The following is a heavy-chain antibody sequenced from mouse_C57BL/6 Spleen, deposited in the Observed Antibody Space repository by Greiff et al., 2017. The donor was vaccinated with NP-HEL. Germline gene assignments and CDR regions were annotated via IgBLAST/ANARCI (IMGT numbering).Heavy chain of an antibody. CDR2: IWSGGST. Sequence: VQLQQSGPGLVQPSQSLSITCTVSGFSLTSYGVHWVRQPPGKGLEWLGVIWSGGSTDYNAAFISRLSISKDNSKSQVFFKMNSLQADDTAIYYCAKIPHYDYDVCYAMDYWGQGTAVTVSS. V-gene: IGHV2-4*01. CDR3: AKIPHYDYDVCYAMDY. D-gene: IGHD2-4*01. J-gene: IGHJ4*01. CDR1: GFSLTSYG.